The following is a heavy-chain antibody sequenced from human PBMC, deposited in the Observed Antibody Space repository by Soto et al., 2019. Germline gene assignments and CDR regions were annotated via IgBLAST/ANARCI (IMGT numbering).Heavy chain of an antibody. CDR3: ARSLSTIGGRHDS. V-gene: IGHV1-2*02. CDR1: GYTFTGYY. J-gene: IGHJ4*02. CDR2: INPNSGDT. Sequence: GASVKVSCKASGYTFTGYYMHWVRQAPGQGLEWMGWINPNSGDTKYAQKFQGRVTMTRDTSTRTAYMEVSRLTSDDTAVYYCARSLSTIGGRHDSWGKGTLVTVSS. D-gene: IGHD3-10*01.